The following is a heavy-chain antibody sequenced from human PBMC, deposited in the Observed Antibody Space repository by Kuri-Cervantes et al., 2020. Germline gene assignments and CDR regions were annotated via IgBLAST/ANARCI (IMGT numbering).Heavy chain of an antibody. CDR2: INHSGST. J-gene: IGHJ6*02. CDR3: AREGSTVYYYYYYGMDV. V-gene: IGHV4-34*01. Sequence: GSLRLSCAVYGGSFSGYYWSWIRQPPGKGLEWIGEINHSGSTNYNPSLQSRVTISLDTSKNQFSLKLSSVTAADTAVYYCAREGSTVYYYYYYGMDVWGQGTTVTVSS. CDR1: GGSFSGYY.